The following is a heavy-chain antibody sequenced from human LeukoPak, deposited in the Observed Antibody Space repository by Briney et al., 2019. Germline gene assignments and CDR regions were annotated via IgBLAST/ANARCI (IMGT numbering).Heavy chain of an antibody. V-gene: IGHV4-39*07. Sequence: PSETLSLTCTVSGGSISSSSYYWGWVRQPPGKGLEWIGSIYYSGSTYYNPSLKSRVTISVDTSKNQFSLKLSSVTAADTAVYYCFFSDSSGYSDAFDIWAKGQWSPSLQ. J-gene: IGHJ3*02. CDR2: IYYSGST. CDR1: GGSISSSSYY. CDR3: FFSDSSGYSDAFDI. D-gene: IGHD3-22*01.